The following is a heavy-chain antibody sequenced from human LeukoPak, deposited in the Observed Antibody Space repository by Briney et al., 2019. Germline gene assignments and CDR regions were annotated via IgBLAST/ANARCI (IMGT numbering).Heavy chain of an antibody. CDR2: IYHSGTA. CDR1: GGSVSSSSYY. J-gene: IGHJ4*02. V-gene: IGHV4-39*07. Sequence: SETLSLTCTVSGGSVSSSSYYWGWIRQPPGKGLEWIGSIYHSGTAYYNPSLKSRVTISVDTSTNEFSLQLNSVTPEDTAVYYCARGDLGYSSRGALDYWGQGTLVTVSS. CDR3: ARGDLGYSSRGALDY. D-gene: IGHD6-13*01.